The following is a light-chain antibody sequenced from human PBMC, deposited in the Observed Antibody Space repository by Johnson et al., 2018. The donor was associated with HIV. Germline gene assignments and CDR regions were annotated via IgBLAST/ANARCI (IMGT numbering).Light chain of an antibody. J-gene: IGLJ1*01. Sequence: QSVLTQPPSVSAAPGEKVNISCSGSSSNIENDYVSWYQQLPGTAPKLLIYDNNKRPSGIPDRFSGSKSGTSSTLGITGLQTGDEGDDFCGAWDSTLNAYVFGTGTKVTVL. CDR2: DNN. CDR3: GAWDSTLNAYV. CDR1: SSNIENDY. V-gene: IGLV1-51*01.